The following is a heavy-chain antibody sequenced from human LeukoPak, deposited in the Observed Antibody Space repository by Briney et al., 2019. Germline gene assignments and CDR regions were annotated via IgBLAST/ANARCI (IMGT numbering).Heavy chain of an antibody. V-gene: IGHV4-34*01. CDR3: ARGQSAFDI. J-gene: IGHJ3*02. Sequence: SETLSLTCAVYGGSFSGYYWSWIRQPPGKGLEWIGEINHSGSTNYNPSLKSRVTISVDTSKNQFFLKLSSVTAADTAVYYCARGQSAFDIWGQGTMVTVSS. CDR2: INHSGST. CDR1: GGSFSGYY.